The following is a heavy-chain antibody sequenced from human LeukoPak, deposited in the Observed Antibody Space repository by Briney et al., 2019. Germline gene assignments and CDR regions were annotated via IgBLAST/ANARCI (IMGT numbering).Heavy chain of an antibody. Sequence: PSETLSLTCLVSGASVSSSHWNWIRQFPGKGLEWIGCLSYTGKTDYNPSLTGRVTISLGTSKKQVSLKLRSVTAADTAVYYCSEGYFEPFDHWGQGILVTVSS. D-gene: IGHD2/OR15-2a*01. CDR3: SEGYFEPFDH. CDR2: LSYTGKT. CDR1: GASVSSSH. J-gene: IGHJ4*02. V-gene: IGHV4-59*02.